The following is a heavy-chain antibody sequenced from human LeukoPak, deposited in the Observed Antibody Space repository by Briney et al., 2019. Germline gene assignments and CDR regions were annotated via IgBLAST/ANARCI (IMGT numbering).Heavy chain of an antibody. CDR3: ARTNLADCGGECETDAFDI. CDR1: GYTFSSYG. V-gene: IGHV1-8*02. J-gene: IGHJ3*02. Sequence: ASLKISCKPYGYTFSSYGISWEQQATGQRFYRIEWISPKRGDTGYAQTFQGRITMTRDTSINTAYMELNSLTSEDTAVYYCARTNLADCGGECETDAFDIWGHGTMVTVSS. D-gene: IGHD2-21*01. CDR2: ISPKRGDT.